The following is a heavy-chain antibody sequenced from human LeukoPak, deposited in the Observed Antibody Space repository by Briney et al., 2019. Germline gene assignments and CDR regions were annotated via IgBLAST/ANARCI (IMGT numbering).Heavy chain of an antibody. J-gene: IGHJ4*02. CDR1: GFTFSSYT. CDR3: VREAAATLFDY. Sequence: PGGSLRLSCAASGFTFSSYTMNWVRQAPGKGLECVAAISSRSRDIFYADSVKGRFSISRDNTHNSLSLRMNSLGAEDTAVYYCVREAAATLFDYWGQGTLVTVSS. V-gene: IGHV3-21*01. CDR2: ISSRSRDI. D-gene: IGHD1-26*01.